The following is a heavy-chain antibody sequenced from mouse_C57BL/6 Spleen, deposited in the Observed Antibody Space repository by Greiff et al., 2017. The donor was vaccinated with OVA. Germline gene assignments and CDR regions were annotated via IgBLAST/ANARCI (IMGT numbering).Heavy chain of an antibody. Sequence: VKLVESGPGLVQPSPSLSITCTASGFSLTSYGVHWVRQSPGQGLEWLGVIWSGGSTDYYAAFISRLSISKDNSKSQVFFKMNSLQADDTAIYYCARRGDAMDYWGQGTSVTVSS. V-gene: IGHV2-2*01. CDR3: ARRGDAMDY. J-gene: IGHJ4*01. CDR1: GFSLTSYG. CDR2: IWSGGST.